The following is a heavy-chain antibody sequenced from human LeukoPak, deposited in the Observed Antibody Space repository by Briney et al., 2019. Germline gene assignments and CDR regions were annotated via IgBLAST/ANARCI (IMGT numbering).Heavy chain of an antibody. Sequence: EGSLRLSCAASGFTFSSYEMNWVRQAPGKGLEWVSYITTSGSTIYYADSVKGRFTISRDNAKNSLYLQMNSLRAEDTAVYYCARDSLSDGMDVWGQGTPVTASS. CDR3: ARDSLSDGMDV. V-gene: IGHV3-48*03. CDR1: GFTFSSYE. J-gene: IGHJ6*02. CDR2: ITTSGSTI.